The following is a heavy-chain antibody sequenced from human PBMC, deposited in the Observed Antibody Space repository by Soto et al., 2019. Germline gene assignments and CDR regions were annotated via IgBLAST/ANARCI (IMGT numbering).Heavy chain of an antibody. J-gene: IGHJ6*02. Sequence: PSETLSLTWTVGGGCISSYYWSWMGQSPGKRLERIRYIYYSGSTNYNPSLKSRVTRSVDTSKNQFTLKLSSVTAADTAVYYCPTRAAAGKGNNGMDVWGQETTVTVSS. CDR3: PTRAAAGKGNNGMDV. CDR2: IYYSGST. D-gene: IGHD6-13*01. V-gene: IGHV4-59*01. CDR1: GGCISSYY.